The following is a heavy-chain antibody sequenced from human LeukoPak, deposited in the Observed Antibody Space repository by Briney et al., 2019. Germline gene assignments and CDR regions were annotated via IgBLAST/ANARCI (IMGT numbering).Heavy chain of an antibody. CDR2: ISAYNGNT. D-gene: IGHD5-18*01. V-gene: IGHV1-18*01. Sequence: ASVKVSCKASGYTFTSYGISWVRQAPGQGLEWMGWISAYNGNTNYAQKLQGRVTMTTDTSTSTAYMELRSLRSEDTAVYYCARDSLQPTAMVTEADYWGQGTLVTVSS. J-gene: IGHJ4*02. CDR1: GYTFTSYG. CDR3: ARDSLQPTAMVTEADY.